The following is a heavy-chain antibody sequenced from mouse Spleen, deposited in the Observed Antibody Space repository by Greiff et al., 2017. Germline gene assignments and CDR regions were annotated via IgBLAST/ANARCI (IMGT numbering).Heavy chain of an antibody. CDR2: IDPENGDT. Sequence: EVQVVESGAELVRPGASVKLSCTASGFNIKDDYMHWVKQRPEQGLEWIGWIDPENGDTEYASKFQGKATITADTSSNTAYLQLSSLTSEDTAVYYCTTYGNYPYWYFDVWGAGTTVTVSS. D-gene: IGHD2-1*01. V-gene: IGHV14-4*01. CDR1: GFNIKDDY. CDR3: TTYGNYPYWYFDV. J-gene: IGHJ1*01.